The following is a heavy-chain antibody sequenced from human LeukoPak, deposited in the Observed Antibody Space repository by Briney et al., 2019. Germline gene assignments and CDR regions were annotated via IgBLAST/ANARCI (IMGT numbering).Heavy chain of an antibody. Sequence: SETLSLTCTVSGGSISSGGYYWTWIRQHPGKGLEWIGYIYYSGSTYYNPSLKSRVTISEDTSKNQFSLKLSSVTAADTAVYYCARESPAHYFDYWGQGTLFTVSS. V-gene: IGHV4-31*03. CDR2: IYYSGST. CDR1: GGSISSGGYY. CDR3: ARESPAHYFDY. J-gene: IGHJ4*02.